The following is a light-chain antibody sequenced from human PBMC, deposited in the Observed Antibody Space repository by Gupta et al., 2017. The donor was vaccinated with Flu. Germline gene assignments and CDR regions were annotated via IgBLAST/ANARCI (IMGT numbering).Light chain of an antibody. CDR2: DAS. CDR1: QSISTY. J-gene: IGKJ4*01. Sequence: GERATLSCRAIQSISTYLAWYQQKPGQPPRLLIYDASARATGVPARFSGSGSGTDFTLTISSLEPEDFAVYYCQQRSDLWLTFGGGTKVEIK. CDR3: QQRSDLWLT. V-gene: IGKV3-11*01.